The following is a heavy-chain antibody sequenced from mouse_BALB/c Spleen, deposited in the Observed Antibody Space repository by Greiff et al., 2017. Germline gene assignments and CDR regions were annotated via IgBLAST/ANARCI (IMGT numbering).Heavy chain of an antibody. CDR3: ARRGNYYGSSYWYFDV. CDR1: GYAFTSYN. J-gene: IGHJ1*01. Sequence: VQLKQSGPELVKPGASVKVSCKASGYAFTSYNMYWVKQSHGKSLEWIGYIDPYNGGTSYNQKFKGKATLTVDKSSSTAYMHLNSLTSEDSAVYYCARRGNYYGSSYWYFDVWGAGTTVTVSS. CDR2: IDPYNGGT. V-gene: IGHV1S135*01. D-gene: IGHD1-1*01.